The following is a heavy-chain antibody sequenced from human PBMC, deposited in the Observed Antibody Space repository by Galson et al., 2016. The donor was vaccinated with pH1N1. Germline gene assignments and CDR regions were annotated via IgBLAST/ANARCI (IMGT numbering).Heavy chain of an antibody. D-gene: IGHD6-13*01. J-gene: IGHJ4*02. CDR2: INQDGSQK. Sequence: SLRLSCAGSRFSFSDYWMHLVRQAPGKGLEWVANINQDGSQKYYVDSVRGRFTISRDNAKNSLYLQMNSLRAEDTAVYYCARAIGASGAFWGQGTPVTVSS. CDR1: RFSFSDYW. V-gene: IGHV3-7*01. CDR3: ARAIGASGAF.